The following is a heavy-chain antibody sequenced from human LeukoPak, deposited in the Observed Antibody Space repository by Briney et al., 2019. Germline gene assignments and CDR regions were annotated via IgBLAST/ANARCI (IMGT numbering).Heavy chain of an antibody. CDR3: ARDDYCSGGSCYFDY. D-gene: IGHD2-15*01. CDR2: ISAYNGNT. J-gene: IGHJ4*02. CDR1: GYTFTSYG. V-gene: IGHV1-18*01. Sequence: ASVKVSCKASGYTFTSYGISWVRQAPGQGLEWMGWISAYNGNTNYAQKLQGRVTMTTDTSTSTAYMELRSLRSDDTAVYYCARDDYCSGGSCYFDYWGQGTLVTVSS.